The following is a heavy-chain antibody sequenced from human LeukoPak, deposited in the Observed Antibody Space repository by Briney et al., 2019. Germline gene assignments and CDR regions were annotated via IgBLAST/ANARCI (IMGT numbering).Heavy chain of an antibody. Sequence: EASVKVSCKASGYTFTSYYMHWVRQAPGQGLEWMGIINRSGGSTSYAQKFQGIVTMTRDTSTSTVYMELSSLRSEDTAVYYCAREDRSSSGYYYDFDYWGQGTLVTVSS. V-gene: IGHV1-46*01. CDR1: GYTFTSYY. J-gene: IGHJ4*02. D-gene: IGHD3-22*01. CDR2: INRSGGST. CDR3: AREDRSSSGYYYDFDY.